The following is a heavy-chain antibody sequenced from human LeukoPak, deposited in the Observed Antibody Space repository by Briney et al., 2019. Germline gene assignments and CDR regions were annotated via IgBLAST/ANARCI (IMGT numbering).Heavy chain of an antibody. V-gene: IGHV3-7*01. Sequence: GGSLRLSCAPSEFTFSTYWRSWVGQAPGMGLEWVADIKQDGSEKYYVHSVKGRFTISRQNAKNSLFLQMNSLRAEDTAVYYCARRKDNYSFDPWGQGTLVTVSS. D-gene: IGHD2-15*01. J-gene: IGHJ5*02. CDR1: EFTFSTYW. CDR2: IKQDGSEK. CDR3: ARRKDNYSFDP.